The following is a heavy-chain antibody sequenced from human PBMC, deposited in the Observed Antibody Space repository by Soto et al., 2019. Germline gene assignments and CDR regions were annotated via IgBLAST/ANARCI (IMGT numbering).Heavy chain of an antibody. CDR3: ATAYVYDVENSNYYRDAFDI. J-gene: IGHJ3*02. CDR2: MYPDDSDI. V-gene: IGHV5-51*01. D-gene: IGHD3-22*01. Sequence: PGESLKISCKASGYSFSFYWIGWVRQMPGKGLEWMAIMYPDDSDIRYSPSFEAHVTISADKSTSTAFLQWSSLKASDTAMYYCATAYVYDVENSNYYRDAFDIWGQGTLVTVSS. CDR1: GYSFSFYW.